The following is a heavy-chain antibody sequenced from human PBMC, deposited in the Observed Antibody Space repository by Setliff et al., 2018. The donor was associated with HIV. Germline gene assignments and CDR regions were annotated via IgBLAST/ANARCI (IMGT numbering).Heavy chain of an antibody. CDR3: ARVDRCSGGSCYFIDY. Sequence: PSETLSLTCTVSGVSIRSYYWTWIRQSPGKGLEWIGHLYYSGSTNYNPSLRGRVTISVDTSKNQVSLKVSSAAAADTAVYYCARVDRCSGGSCYFIDYWGQGTLVTVSS. J-gene: IGHJ4*02. CDR2: LYYSGST. CDR1: GVSIRSYY. D-gene: IGHD2-15*01. V-gene: IGHV4-59*08.